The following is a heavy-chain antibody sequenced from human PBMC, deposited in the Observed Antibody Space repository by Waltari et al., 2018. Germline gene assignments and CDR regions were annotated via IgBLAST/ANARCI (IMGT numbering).Heavy chain of an antibody. Sequence: QVQLVQSGAEVKKPGASVKVSCKASGYTFTSSAMHWVRQAPGQRLEWMGWINAGNGNTKYSQKFQGRVTITRDTSASTAYMELSSLRSEDTAVYYCARDRIVVVVAAEFDYWGQGTLVTVSS. V-gene: IGHV1-3*01. CDR1: GYTFTSSA. D-gene: IGHD2-15*01. CDR2: INAGNGNT. J-gene: IGHJ4*02. CDR3: ARDRIVVVVAAEFDY.